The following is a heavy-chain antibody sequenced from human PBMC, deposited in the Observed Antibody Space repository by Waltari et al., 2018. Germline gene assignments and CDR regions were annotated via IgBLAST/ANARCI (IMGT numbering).Heavy chain of an antibody. CDR1: GGSFSDYY. CDR2: INRGGST. V-gene: IGHV4-34*01. CDR3: ARGACSDTSCYANYYYMDV. J-gene: IGHJ6*03. Sequence: QVQLQQWGAGLLKPSETLSLTCAVYGGSFSDYYWTWIRQPPGKGLEWIWEINRGGSTNSDASLKGRVTRSVDSSKTQFSLRLTSVAAADTAVYYCARGACSDTSCYANYYYMDVWGKGTAVTVSS. D-gene: IGHD2-2*01.